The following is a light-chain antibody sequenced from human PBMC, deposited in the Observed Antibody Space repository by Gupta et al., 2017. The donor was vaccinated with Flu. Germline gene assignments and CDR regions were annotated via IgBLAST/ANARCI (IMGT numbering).Light chain of an antibody. Sequence: PGERATLSCRASQSVSSNLAWYQLKPGQAPRLLIYGASTRAAAVPARFSGSGSGTEFTLTISSLQSEDFAVYFCQQYINWSSFGQGTRLEIK. CDR1: QSVSSN. V-gene: IGKV3-15*01. CDR2: GAS. CDR3: QQYINWSS. J-gene: IGKJ5*01.